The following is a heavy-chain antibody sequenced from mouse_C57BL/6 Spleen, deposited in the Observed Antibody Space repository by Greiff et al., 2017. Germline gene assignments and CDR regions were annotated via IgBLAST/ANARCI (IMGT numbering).Heavy chain of an antibody. CDR2: IYPGSGNT. V-gene: IGHV1-66*01. CDR3: ARKGLDSSGYVGAMDY. CDR1: GYSFTSYY. D-gene: IGHD3-2*02. Sequence: QVQLKQSGPELVKPGASVKISCKASGYSFTSYYIHWVKQRPGQGLEWIGWIYPGSGNTKYNEKFKGKATLTADTSSSTAYMQLSSLTSEDSAVYYCARKGLDSSGYVGAMDYWGQGTSVTVSS. J-gene: IGHJ4*01.